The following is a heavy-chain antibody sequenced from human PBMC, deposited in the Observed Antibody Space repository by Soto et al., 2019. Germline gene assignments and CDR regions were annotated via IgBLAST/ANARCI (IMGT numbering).Heavy chain of an antibody. CDR2: ISGSGGSI. V-gene: IGHV3-23*01. Sequence: EVQLLESGGGLVQPGGSLRLSCAASGFTFSTYAMNWVRQAPGNGLEWVSAISGSGGSIHYADSVKGRFTISRDNSTTTLYLPMNSLRDEDTAVYHCVKGYWKGDVWGPGTTVTVSS. CDR3: VKGYWKGDV. D-gene: IGHD1-1*01. CDR1: GFTFSTYA. J-gene: IGHJ6*02.